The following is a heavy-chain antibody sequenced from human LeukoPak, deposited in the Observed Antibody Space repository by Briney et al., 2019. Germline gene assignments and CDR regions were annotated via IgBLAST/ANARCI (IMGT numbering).Heavy chain of an antibody. CDR2: INPNSGGA. J-gene: IGHJ4*02. CDR3: ARHIDSSGYYYLFDY. CDR1: GYPFTGYY. D-gene: IGHD3-22*01. Sequence: ASVKVSCKASGYPFTGYYMHRLRQAPGQGPEWMGWINPNSGGANYAQIFQGRVTMTRDTSISTVYMQLSGLRSDDTAVYYCARHIDSSGYYYLFDYWGQGTLVTVSS. V-gene: IGHV1-2*02.